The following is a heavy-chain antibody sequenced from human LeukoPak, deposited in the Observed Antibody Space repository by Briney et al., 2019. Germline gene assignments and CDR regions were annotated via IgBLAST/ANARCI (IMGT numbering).Heavy chain of an antibody. CDR2: IYTSGST. J-gene: IGHJ3*02. CDR1: GGSISSYY. Sequence: SETLSLTCTVSGGSISSYYWSWIRQPAGKGLEWIGRIYTSGSTNYNPSLKSRVTMSVDTSKNQFSLKLSSVTAADTAVYYCARESVRGPAATAARGAFDIWGQGTMVTVSS. D-gene: IGHD2-2*01. CDR3: ARESVRGPAATAARGAFDI. V-gene: IGHV4-4*07.